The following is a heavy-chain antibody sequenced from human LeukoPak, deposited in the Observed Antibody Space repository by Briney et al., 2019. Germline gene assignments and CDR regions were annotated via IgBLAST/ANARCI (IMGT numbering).Heavy chain of an antibody. Sequence: GGSLRLSCAASGFTFNNYAINWVRQAPGKGLEWVSSIIGGGETTYYADSAKGRFTIYRDNSQITLYLQMNSLRAEDTAVYYCARDYADYVGYFFFDYWGQGTLVTVSS. CDR3: ARDYADYVGYFFFDY. CDR2: IIGGGETT. J-gene: IGHJ4*02. D-gene: IGHD4-17*01. CDR1: GFTFNNYA. V-gene: IGHV3-23*01.